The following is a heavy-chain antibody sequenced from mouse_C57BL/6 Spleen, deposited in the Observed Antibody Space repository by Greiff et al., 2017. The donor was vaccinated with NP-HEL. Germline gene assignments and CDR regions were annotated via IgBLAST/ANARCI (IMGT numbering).Heavy chain of an antibody. CDR1: GYTFTSYW. Sequence: QVQLQQPGAELVKPGASVKLSCKASGYTFTSYWMHWVKQRPGQGLEWIGMIHPNSGSTNYNEKFKSKATLTVDKSSSTAYMQLSSLTSEDSAVYYCARSLLRPNWYFDVWGTGTTVTVSS. J-gene: IGHJ1*03. CDR2: IHPNSGST. CDR3: ARSLLRPNWYFDV. D-gene: IGHD1-1*01. V-gene: IGHV1-64*01.